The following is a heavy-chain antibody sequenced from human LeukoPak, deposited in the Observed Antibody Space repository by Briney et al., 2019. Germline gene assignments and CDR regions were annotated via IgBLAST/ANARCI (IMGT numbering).Heavy chain of an antibody. CDR3: ARGVIGYYYYMDV. CDR2: IYYSGST. J-gene: IGHJ6*03. Sequence: PSETLSLTCTVSGGSISSYYWSWIRQPPGKGLEWIGYIYYSGSTNYNPSLKSRVTISVDTSKNQFSLKLSSVTAADTAVYYCARGVIGYYYYMDVWGKGTTVTVSS. CDR1: GGSISSYY. V-gene: IGHV4-59*01. D-gene: IGHD3-22*01.